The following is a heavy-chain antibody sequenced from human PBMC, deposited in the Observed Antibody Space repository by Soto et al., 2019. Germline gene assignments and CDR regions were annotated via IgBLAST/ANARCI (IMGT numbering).Heavy chain of an antibody. D-gene: IGHD2-15*01. CDR1: GGSISSGGYY. V-gene: IGHV4-31*11. CDR2: IYYSGST. Sequence: QVQLQESGPGLVKPYQTLSLTCAVSGGSISSGGYYWTWIRQHPGKGLEWIGYIYYSGSTFYNPSLKRRVTISVDTSKNHFSLNLTSVTAADTAVYYCARHEGGHCSDGSCYTGTFDIWGQGTMVTVSS. CDR3: ARHEGGHCSDGSCYTGTFDI. J-gene: IGHJ3*02.